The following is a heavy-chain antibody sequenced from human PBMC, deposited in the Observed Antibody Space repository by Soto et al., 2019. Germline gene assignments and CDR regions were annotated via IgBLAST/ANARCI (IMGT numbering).Heavy chain of an antibody. Sequence: PSETLSLTCTVSGGSISSGGYYWSWIRQHPGKGLEWIGYIYYSGSTYYNPSLKSRVTISVDTSKNQFSLKLSSVTAADTAVYYCARDCRGVVVTAAILVFDPWGQGTRVTVSS. J-gene: IGHJ5*02. V-gene: IGHV4-31*03. D-gene: IGHD2-2*01. CDR3: ARDCRGVVVTAAILVFDP. CDR1: GGSISSGGYY. CDR2: IYYSGST.